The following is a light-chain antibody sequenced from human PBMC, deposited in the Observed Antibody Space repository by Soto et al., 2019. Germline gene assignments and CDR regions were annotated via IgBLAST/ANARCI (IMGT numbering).Light chain of an antibody. CDR3: QLFSSSPMYT. CDR1: HSVTSSY. Sequence: IVLTQSPGTLSLSPGERATLFCRASHSVTSSYLAWYQQKPGQAPRLLIYGASYRATGIPGRFSGSGSGTDFTLNISRMEPEDFAVYYCQLFSSSPMYTFGQGTKLEI. CDR2: GAS. J-gene: IGKJ2*01. V-gene: IGKV3-20*01.